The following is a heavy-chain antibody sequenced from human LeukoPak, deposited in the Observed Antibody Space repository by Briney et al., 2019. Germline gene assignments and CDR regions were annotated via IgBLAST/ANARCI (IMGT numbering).Heavy chain of an antibody. J-gene: IGHJ6*03. CDR3: ARQTWGSSWPNYYYYYYMDV. CDR2: IYTSGST. V-gene: IGHV4-4*09. D-gene: IGHD6-13*01. Sequence: SETLSVTCTVSGGSISSYYWSWIRQPPGKGLEWIGYIYTSGSTNYNPSLKSRVTISVDTSKNQFSLKLSSVTAADTAVYYCARQTWGSSWPNYYYYYYMDVWGKGTTVTVSS. CDR1: GGSISSYY.